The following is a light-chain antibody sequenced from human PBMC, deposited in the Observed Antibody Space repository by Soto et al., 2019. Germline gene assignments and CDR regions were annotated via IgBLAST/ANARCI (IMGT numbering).Light chain of an antibody. Sequence: VMTHSPLSLAVTLSKAASISCRSSQTLLHSNGYNYVDWYLQKPGQSPQLLIYLVSNRASGVPDRFSGSGSGTDFTLKISRVEAEDVGLYYCMQALQTPLTFGQGTRLEIK. CDR3: MQALQTPLT. V-gene: IGKV2-28*01. J-gene: IGKJ5*01. CDR1: QTLLHSNGYNY. CDR2: LVS.